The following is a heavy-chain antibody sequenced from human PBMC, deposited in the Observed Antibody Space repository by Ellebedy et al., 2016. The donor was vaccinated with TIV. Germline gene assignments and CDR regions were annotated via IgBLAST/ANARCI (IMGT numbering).Heavy chain of an antibody. V-gene: IGHV3-66*01. CDR1: GFTVSSNY. J-gene: IGHJ4*02. Sequence: PGGSLRLSCAASGFTVSSNYMSWVRQAPGKGLAWVSVIYSGGSTYYADSVKGRFTISRDNSKNTLYLQMNSLRAEDTAVYYCARVEWQWLVFYYWGQGTLVTVSS. D-gene: IGHD6-19*01. CDR2: IYSGGST. CDR3: ARVEWQWLVFYY.